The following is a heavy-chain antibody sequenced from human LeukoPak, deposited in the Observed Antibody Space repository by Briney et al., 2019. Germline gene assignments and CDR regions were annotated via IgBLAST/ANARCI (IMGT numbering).Heavy chain of an antibody. CDR1: GYTFADFY. CDR2: INPNSGGT. D-gene: IGHD3-3*01. V-gene: IGHV1-2*02. J-gene: IGHJ5*02. CDR3: ARARHYDFWSGYEYNWFDP. Sequence: GASVKVSCKTSGYTFADFYLHWVRQAPGRGLEWMGWINPNSGGTNYAQKFQGRVTMTRDTSISTAYMELSRLRSDDTAVYYCARARHYDFWSGYEYNWFDPWGQGTLVTVSS.